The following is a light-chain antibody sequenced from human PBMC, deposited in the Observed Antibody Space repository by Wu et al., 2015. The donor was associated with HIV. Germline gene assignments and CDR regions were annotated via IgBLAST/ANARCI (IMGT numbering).Light chain of an antibody. V-gene: IGKV3-20*01. Sequence: EIVLTQSPGTLSLSSGERATLSCRASQSVSNSYLAWYQQKPGQAPRLLIYGASRRATGIPDKFSGSGSGTDFTLTITRLEPEDFAVYYCQQYGSSPLTFGGGTKVEIK. CDR2: GAS. CDR3: QQYGSSPLT. J-gene: IGKJ4*01. CDR1: QSVSNSY.